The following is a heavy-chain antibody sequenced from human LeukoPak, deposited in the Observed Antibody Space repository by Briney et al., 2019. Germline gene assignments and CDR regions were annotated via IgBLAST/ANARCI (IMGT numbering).Heavy chain of an antibody. V-gene: IGHV3-23*01. CDR1: GFTISSYA. D-gene: IGHD2-15*01. J-gene: IGHJ4*02. Sequence: AGSLRLSCAASGFTISSYAMSWVRQAPGKGLEWVSAISCSGGSTYYADLMKGRFTISNDNTNHTPYLQSTRLRADATALYYCATPVVVVATREVDYWGQGTLVTVSS. CDR3: ATPVVVVATREVDY. CDR2: ISCSGGST.